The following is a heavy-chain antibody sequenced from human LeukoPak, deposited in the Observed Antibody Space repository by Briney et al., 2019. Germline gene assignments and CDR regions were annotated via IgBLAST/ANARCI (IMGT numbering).Heavy chain of an antibody. Sequence: SETLSLTCTVSDDSISSSSYCWDWIRQPPGKGLEWIGNIYNSANTHYNPSLKTRITMSVDTSKNQFSLKLNSVTAADTGIYYCARHSRFGYTGYENAFDIWGQGTMVTVSS. V-gene: IGHV4-39*01. CDR2: IYNSANT. CDR3: ARHSRFGYTGYENAFDI. J-gene: IGHJ3*02. D-gene: IGHD5-12*01. CDR1: DDSISSSSYC.